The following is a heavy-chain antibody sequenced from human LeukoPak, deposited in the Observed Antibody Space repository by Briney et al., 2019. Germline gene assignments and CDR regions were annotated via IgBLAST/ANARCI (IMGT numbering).Heavy chain of an antibody. Sequence: GGSLRLSCAASGFTFSTYTMNWVRQAPGTGLEWVSSSDTGSNSIYYADSVKGRFTISRDNAKNSLYLQMNSLRAEDTAVYYCARDGPGIVGATRPYYFDYWGQGTLVTVSS. D-gene: IGHD1-26*01. V-gene: IGHV3-21*01. J-gene: IGHJ4*02. CDR3: ARDGPGIVGATRPYYFDY. CDR1: GFTFSTYT. CDR2: SDTGSNSI.